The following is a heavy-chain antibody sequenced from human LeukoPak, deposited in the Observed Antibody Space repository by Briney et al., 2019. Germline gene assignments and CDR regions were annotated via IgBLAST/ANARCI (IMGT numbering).Heavy chain of an antibody. D-gene: IGHD3-10*01. V-gene: IGHV4-59*12. CDR3: ARLQGSGISNYYFDL. Sequence: SETLSLTCTVSGGSIGTYYWSWIRQPPGKGLEWIGYIYYSGSTNYNPSLKSRVTISLDTSKGQFSLTLRSVTAADTAVYYCARLQGSGISNYYFDLWGRGTLFTVSS. CDR2: IYYSGST. CDR1: GGSIGTYY. J-gene: IGHJ2*01.